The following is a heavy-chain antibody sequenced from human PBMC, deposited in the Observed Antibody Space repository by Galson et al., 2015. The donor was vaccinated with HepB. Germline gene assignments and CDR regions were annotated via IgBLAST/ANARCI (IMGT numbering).Heavy chain of an antibody. V-gene: IGHV3-11*05. J-gene: IGHJ3*02. CDR1: GFTFSDYY. CDR3: ARVKKPADAFDI. Sequence: SLRLSCAASGFTFSDYYMSWIRQAPGKGLEWVSYISSSSSYTNYADSVKGRFTISRDNAKNSLYLQMNSLRAEDTAVYYCARVKKPADAFDIWGQGTMVTVSS. CDR2: ISSSSSYT.